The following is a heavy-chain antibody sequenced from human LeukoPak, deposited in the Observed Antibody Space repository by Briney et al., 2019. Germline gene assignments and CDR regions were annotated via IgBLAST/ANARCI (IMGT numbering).Heavy chain of an antibody. Sequence: SETLSLTCTVSGGSISSYYWSWIRQPAGKGLEWIGRIYTSGSTNYNPSLKSRVTISVDTSKNQFSLKLSSVTAADTAVYYCAGQTAARSFDYWGQGTLVTVSS. CDR1: GGSISSYY. D-gene: IGHD6-6*01. V-gene: IGHV4-4*07. J-gene: IGHJ4*02. CDR3: AGQTAARSFDY. CDR2: IYTSGST.